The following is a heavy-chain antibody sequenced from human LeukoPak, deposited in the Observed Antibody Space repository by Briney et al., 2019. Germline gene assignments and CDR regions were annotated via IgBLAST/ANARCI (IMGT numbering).Heavy chain of an antibody. CDR1: GFTFSSYA. CDR2: ISGSGGST. CDR3: ASSPYYDFWSAYYIYFDY. V-gene: IGHV3-23*01. Sequence: GGSLRLSCAASGFTFSSYAMSWVRQAPGNGLEWVSAISGSGGSTYYADSVKGRFTISRDNSKNTLYLQMNSLRAEDTAVYYCASSPYYDFWSAYYIYFDYWGQGTLVTVSS. J-gene: IGHJ4*02. D-gene: IGHD3-3*01.